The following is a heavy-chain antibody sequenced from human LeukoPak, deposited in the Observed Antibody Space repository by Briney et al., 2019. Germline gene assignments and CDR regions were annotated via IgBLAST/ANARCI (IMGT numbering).Heavy chain of an antibody. CDR3: ATRVVVIRVILGGFHKDAYYFDS. V-gene: IGHV3-23*01. Sequence: QSGGSLRFSCAVSGITLSNYGMSWVRQAPGKGLEWVAGISGSGGSTNYADSVKGRFTISKDNSKNTLYLQINGLRAEDTAVYFCATRVVVIRVILGGFHKDAYYFDSWGQGALVTVSS. CDR2: ISGSGGST. CDR1: GITLSNYG. J-gene: IGHJ4*02. D-gene: IGHD3-22*01.